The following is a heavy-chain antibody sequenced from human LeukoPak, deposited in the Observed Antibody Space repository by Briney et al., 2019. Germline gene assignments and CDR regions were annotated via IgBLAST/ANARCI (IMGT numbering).Heavy chain of an antibody. J-gene: IGHJ4*02. CDR3: AKWTPFWMATTSLDY. Sequence: GGSLRLSCAASVFTFSSYAMSWDRQAPGKGLEWVSAISGSGGSTYYADSVKGRFTISRDNSKNTLYLQMNSLRAEDTAVYYCAKWTPFWMATTSLDYWGQGTLVTVSS. CDR2: ISGSGGST. V-gene: IGHV3-23*01. CDR1: VFTFSSYA. D-gene: IGHD5-24*01.